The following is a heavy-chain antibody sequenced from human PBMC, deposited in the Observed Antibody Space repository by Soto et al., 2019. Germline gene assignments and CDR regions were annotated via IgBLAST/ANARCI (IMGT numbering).Heavy chain of an antibody. CDR3: ARCTYYFYMDV. CDR2: IYSRGNT. V-gene: IGHV4-31*03. J-gene: IGHJ6*03. CDR1: AGSIGSGFYY. D-gene: IGHD2-8*01. Sequence: QVQLQESGPGLVKPSQTLSLTCTVSAGSIGSGFYYWSWIRQHPGKGLEWIGYIYSRGNTYYNPSRKSRVTISLDTSDNHFSLTLSSVTAADSAVYYCARCTYYFYMDVWGKGTTVTVSS.